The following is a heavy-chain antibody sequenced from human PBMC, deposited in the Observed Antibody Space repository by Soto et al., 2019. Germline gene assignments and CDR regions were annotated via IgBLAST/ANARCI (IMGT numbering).Heavy chain of an antibody. V-gene: IGHV4-39*01. Sequence: QLQLQESGPGLVKPSETLSLTCTVSGGSISSSSYYWGWIRQPPGKGLEWIGSIYYSGSTYYNPSLKSRVTISVDTSKNQFSLKLSSVTAADTAVYYCASGSGWSETLDYWGQGTLVTVSS. D-gene: IGHD6-19*01. J-gene: IGHJ4*02. CDR2: IYYSGST. CDR3: ASGSGWSETLDY. CDR1: GGSISSSSYY.